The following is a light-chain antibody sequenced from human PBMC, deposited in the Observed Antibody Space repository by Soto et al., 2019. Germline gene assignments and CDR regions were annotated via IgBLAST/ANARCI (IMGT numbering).Light chain of an antibody. CDR1: QGIIDY. CDR2: AAS. J-gene: IGKJ1*01. CDR3: QKYDTAPQT. Sequence: DIKMTQSPPSLSASVGDTVTITCRASQGIIDYLAWYQQRPGKVPKLLIYAASTLQTGVPSRFSGSGAGTDFTLTISSLQPEDVGSYYCQKYDTAPQTFGQGTRVEIK. V-gene: IGKV1-27*01.